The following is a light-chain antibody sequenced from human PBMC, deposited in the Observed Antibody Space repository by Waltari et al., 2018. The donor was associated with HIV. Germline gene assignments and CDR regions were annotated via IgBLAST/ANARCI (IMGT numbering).Light chain of an antibody. CDR2: DNS. CDR1: TSHTGHHY. CDR3: GTWDSSLSAVV. Sequence: QSVLTQPPSVSAAPGQKVTLACPGTTSHTGHHYVPWYQRLPGTAPKLLIYDNSERPTGIPDRFSGSKSGTSATLGITGLQTGDEADYYCGTWDSSLSAVVFGTGTKVTVL. V-gene: IGLV1-51*01. J-gene: IGLJ1*01.